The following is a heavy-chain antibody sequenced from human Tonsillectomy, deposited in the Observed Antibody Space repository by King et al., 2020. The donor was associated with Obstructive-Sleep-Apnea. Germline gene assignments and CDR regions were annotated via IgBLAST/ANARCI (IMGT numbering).Heavy chain of an antibody. J-gene: IGHJ1*01. CDR2: ISYDGSNK. Sequence: VKLVESGGGVVQPGRSLRLSCAASGFTFSSYGMHWVRQAPGKGLEWVAVISYDGSNKYYADSVKGRFTISRDNSKNTLYLQMNSLRAEDTAVYYCAKDGIRDGYKPSYFQHWGQGTLVTVSS. CDR1: GFTFSSYG. CDR3: AKDGIRDGYKPSYFQH. V-gene: IGHV3-30*18. D-gene: IGHD5-24*01.